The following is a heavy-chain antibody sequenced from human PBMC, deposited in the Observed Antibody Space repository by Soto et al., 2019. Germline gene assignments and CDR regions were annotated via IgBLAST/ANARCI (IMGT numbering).Heavy chain of an antibody. CDR1: GFTFSSYA. CDR2: ISGSGVST. J-gene: IGHJ4*02. V-gene: IGHV3-23*01. Sequence: HPGGSLRLSCAASGFTFSSYAMSWVRQAPGKGLEWVSPISGSGVSTYYVDSVRGRFTISRDNSKNTLYLQMNSLRAEDTAVYYCAKQPFPDYYDSPYFDYWGQGTLVTVSS. D-gene: IGHD3-22*01. CDR3: AKQPFPDYYDSPYFDY.